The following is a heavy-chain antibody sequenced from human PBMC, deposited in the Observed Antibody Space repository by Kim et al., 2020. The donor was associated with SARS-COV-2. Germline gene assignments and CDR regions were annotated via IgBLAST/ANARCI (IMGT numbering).Heavy chain of an antibody. CDR3: ARTMVRGVKYYYYGMDV. D-gene: IGHD3-10*01. V-gene: IGHV3-48*03. J-gene: IGHJ6*02. Sequence: VKGRFTMARDNAKNSLYLQMNSLRAEDTAVYYCARTMVRGVKYYYYGMDVWGQGTTVTVSS.